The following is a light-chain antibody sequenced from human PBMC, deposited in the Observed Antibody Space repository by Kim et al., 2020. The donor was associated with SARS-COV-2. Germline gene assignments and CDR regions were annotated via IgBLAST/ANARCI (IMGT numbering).Light chain of an antibody. CDR1: QGIGNY. Sequence: DIQMTQSPSSLSASVGDRVTITCRASQGIGNYLAWYQQKPGKVPKLLIYAASTLQSGVPSRFSGSGSGTDFTLTISSLQPEDVATYYCQKYNSAAWPFGQGTKVDIK. J-gene: IGKJ1*01. CDR2: AAS. V-gene: IGKV1-27*01. CDR3: QKYNSAAWP.